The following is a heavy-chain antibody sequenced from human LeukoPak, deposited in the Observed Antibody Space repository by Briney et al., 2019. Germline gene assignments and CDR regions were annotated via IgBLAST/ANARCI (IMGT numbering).Heavy chain of an antibody. J-gene: IGHJ4*02. Sequence: GGSLRLSCAASGFTFDDYAVHWVRHAPGKGLESVSLISWDGGGTYYADTVKGRFTISRDNSKNSLYLQMNSLRAEDTALYYCAKDMAAYYYASGNIDYWGQGTLVTVSS. CDR3: AKDMAAYYYASGNIDY. D-gene: IGHD3-10*01. V-gene: IGHV3-43D*03. CDR2: ISWDGGGT. CDR1: GFTFDDYA.